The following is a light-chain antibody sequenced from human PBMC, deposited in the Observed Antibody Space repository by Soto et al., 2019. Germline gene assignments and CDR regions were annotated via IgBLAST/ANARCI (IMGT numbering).Light chain of an antibody. V-gene: IGLV2-23*02. CDR1: TSDVGSYDL. J-gene: IGLJ1*01. Sequence: QSALTQPASVSGSPGQSITISCTGTTSDVGSYDLVSWYQQHPGKAPKIMIYEVSKRPSGDSNRFSGSKSGNTASLTISGLQAEDEADYYCCSYARGRSPYVFGTGTKVTVL. CDR3: CSYARGRSPYV. CDR2: EVS.